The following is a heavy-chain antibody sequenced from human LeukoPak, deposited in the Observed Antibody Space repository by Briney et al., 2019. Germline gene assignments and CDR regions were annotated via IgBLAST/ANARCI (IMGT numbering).Heavy chain of an antibody. V-gene: IGHV4-4*07. CDR1: GGSISSYY. CDR2: LYTSGST. CDR3: ARGGSSGYYYG. J-gene: IGHJ4*02. Sequence: SETLSLTCTVSGGSISSYYWSWIRQPAGKGLEWIVRLYTSGSTNYNPSLKSRVTMPVDTSKNQFSLKLTSMTAADTAVYYCARGGSSGYYYGWGQGTLVTVSS. D-gene: IGHD3-22*01.